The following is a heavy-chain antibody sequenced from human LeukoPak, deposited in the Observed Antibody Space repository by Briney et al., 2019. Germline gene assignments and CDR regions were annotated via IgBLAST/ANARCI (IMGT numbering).Heavy chain of an antibody. Sequence: SESLSLTCTVSGASITTYYWNWIRQPPGKGLEWLGYIHYSGSTNYNPSLKSRVTISIDTSQNQFSLKLNSVTAADTAVYYCAMTGTYYYYGLDVWGQGTTVTVSS. CDR1: GASITTYY. J-gene: IGHJ6*02. D-gene: IGHD3-9*01. CDR2: IHYSGST. V-gene: IGHV4-59*01. CDR3: AMTGTYYYYGLDV.